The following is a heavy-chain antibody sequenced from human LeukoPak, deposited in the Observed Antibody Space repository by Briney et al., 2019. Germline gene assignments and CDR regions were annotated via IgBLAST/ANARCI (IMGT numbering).Heavy chain of an antibody. Sequence: SETLSLTCTVSGGSISSYYWSWIRQPPGKGLEWIGYIYYSGSTNCNPSLKSRVTISVDTSKNQFSLKLSSVTAADTAVYYCARLSVADYFDYWGQGTLVTVSS. D-gene: IGHD6-19*01. V-gene: IGHV4-59*08. J-gene: IGHJ4*02. CDR2: IYYSGST. CDR1: GGSISSYY. CDR3: ARLSVADYFDY.